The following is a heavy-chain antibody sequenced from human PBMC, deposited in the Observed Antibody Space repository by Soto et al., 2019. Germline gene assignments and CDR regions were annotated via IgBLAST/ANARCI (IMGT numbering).Heavy chain of an antibody. CDR3: ARDSGYGDYTYDHFDM. D-gene: IGHD4-17*01. CDR1: EFTFSGFT. J-gene: IGHJ4*01. V-gene: IGHV3-48*02. Sequence: GGSLRLSCAASEFTFSGFTMNWVRQAPGKGLEWLSCISGSGRFIYYADSVKGRFTISRDNSKNSLYLQMNSLRDEDTAVYYCARDSGYGDYTYDHFDMWGQGSLVTVCS. CDR2: ISGSGRFI.